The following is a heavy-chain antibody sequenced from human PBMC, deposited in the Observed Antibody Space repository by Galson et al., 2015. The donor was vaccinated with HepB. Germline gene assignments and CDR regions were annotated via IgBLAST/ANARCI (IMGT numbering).Heavy chain of an antibody. CDR3: ARDRGISSGWYPFDY. D-gene: IGHD6-19*01. Sequence: SVKVSCKASGYTFTSYYMHWVRQAPGQGLEWMGWINPNSGGTNYAQKFQGRVTMTRDTSISTAYMELSRLRSDDTAVYYCARDRGISSGWYPFDYWGQGTLVTVSS. CDR1: GYTFTSYY. CDR2: INPNSGGT. V-gene: IGHV1-2*02. J-gene: IGHJ4*02.